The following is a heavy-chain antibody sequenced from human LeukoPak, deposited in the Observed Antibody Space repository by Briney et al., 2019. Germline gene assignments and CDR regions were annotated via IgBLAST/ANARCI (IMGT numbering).Heavy chain of an antibody. V-gene: IGHV3-7*01. J-gene: IGHJ4*02. D-gene: IGHD6-6*01. CDR2: IKPDGSEK. Sequence: KPGGSLRLSCAASGFTFITSWMSWLRQAPGKGLEWVAHIKPDGSEKYYVDSVKGRFTISRDNAKNSLSLQMNSLRAEDTAVYYCASWTSSSSNYWGQGTLVTVSS. CDR1: GFTFITSW. CDR3: ASWTSSSSNY.